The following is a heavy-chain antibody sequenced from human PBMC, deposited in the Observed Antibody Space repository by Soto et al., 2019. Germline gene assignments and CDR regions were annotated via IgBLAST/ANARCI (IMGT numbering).Heavy chain of an antibody. J-gene: IGHJ5*02. CDR2: IYPTGST. CDR3: ATGRSEVVPGAMDT. CDR1: GGSFSSHY. V-gene: IGHV4-4*07. D-gene: IGHD2-2*01. Sequence: QVQLQESGPGLVKPSETLSLIGTVSGGSFSSHYCNWVRESAGKGLEWIGRIYPTGSTTYNPSLKSRLTMSVDTSKNQFSLRLTSMTAADTAVYYCATGRSEVVPGAMDTWGQGTLVTVSS.